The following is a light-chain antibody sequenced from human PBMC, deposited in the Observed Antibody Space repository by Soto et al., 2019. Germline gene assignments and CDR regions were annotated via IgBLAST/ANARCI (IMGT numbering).Light chain of an antibody. CDR1: QSVSSSH. Sequence: ETVLTQSPGTLSLSPGERATLFCRASQSVSSSHLAWYQQKPDQTPRPLIYAASSRAAGIPDRFSGSGSGTDFTLTISRLEPEDIAVYYCHQSAVSPLTFGGGTKVEIK. CDR2: AAS. CDR3: HQSAVSPLT. V-gene: IGKV3-20*01. J-gene: IGKJ4*01.